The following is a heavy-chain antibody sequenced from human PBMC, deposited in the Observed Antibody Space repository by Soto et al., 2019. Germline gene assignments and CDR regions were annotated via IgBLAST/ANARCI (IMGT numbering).Heavy chain of an antibody. J-gene: IGHJ5*02. Sequence: QVQLVQSGAEVKKPGSSVKVSCKLFGGTLTGYALTWVRQAPGQGLEWMGGLIPIFESPNYAREFQGRVTISADASTNTAYMELSSLRSDDTAIFYCAIGPPIRFGESHHWGQGTLVTVSS. CDR1: GGTLTGYA. CDR3: AIGPPIRFGESHH. CDR2: LIPIFESP. D-gene: IGHD3-10*01. V-gene: IGHV1-69*12.